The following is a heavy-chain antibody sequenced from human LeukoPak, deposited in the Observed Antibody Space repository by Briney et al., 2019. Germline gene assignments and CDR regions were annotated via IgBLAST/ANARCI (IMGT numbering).Heavy chain of an antibody. J-gene: IGHJ4*02. CDR2: INPNRFGT. V-gene: IGHV1-2*02. D-gene: IGHD5-12*01. CDR1: GYTFTGYY. Sequence: ASVKVSCKASGYTFTGYYRHWVRQAPGQGLEGIGWINPNRFGTNSAQKFQGRVTRNRVTSISTAYIELGSLSSDGTAHCYFARELYSGYDSFGYWGQGTLVTVSS. CDR3: ARELYSGYDSFGY.